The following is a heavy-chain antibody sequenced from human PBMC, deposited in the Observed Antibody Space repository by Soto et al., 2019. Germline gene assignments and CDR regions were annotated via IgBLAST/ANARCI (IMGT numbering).Heavy chain of an antibody. V-gene: IGHV4-59*01. Sequence: PSETLSLTCTVSGGSISNYYWTWVRQPPGKGLEWIGYVYHSGSTNYNPSLESRVTISIDASKNQFSLKMKSVTAADTAVYYCVRDYLLTGFDPWGQGALVTVSS. CDR2: VYHSGST. D-gene: IGHD3-9*01. J-gene: IGHJ5*02. CDR3: VRDYLLTGFDP. CDR1: GGSISNYY.